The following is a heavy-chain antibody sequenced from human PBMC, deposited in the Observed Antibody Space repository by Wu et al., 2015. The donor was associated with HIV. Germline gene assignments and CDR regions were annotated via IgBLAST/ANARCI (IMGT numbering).Heavy chain of an antibody. CDR1: GTTFSSHS. V-gene: IGHV1-69*13. D-gene: IGHD1-26*01. CDR2: IIPIFNTA. Sequence: QVQLVQSGAEVRKPKSSVKVSCKASGTTFSSHSISWIRQAPGQGLEWMGRIIPIFNTADYSQRFQGRVTITADESTNTAYMQLSSLRFDDTAIYYCASNIVGATRSAFDFLGPGDNGHRLL. J-gene: IGHJ3*01. CDR3: ASNIVGATRSAFDF.